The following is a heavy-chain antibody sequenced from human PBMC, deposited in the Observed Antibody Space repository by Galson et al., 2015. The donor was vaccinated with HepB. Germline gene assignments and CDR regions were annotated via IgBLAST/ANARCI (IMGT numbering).Heavy chain of an antibody. V-gene: IGHV3-7*01. J-gene: IGHJ5*02. Sequence: SLRLSCAASGFSINGYYMTWVRQAPGKGLEWVANINKDGSEKYYVDSVKGRFTISRDNAKRSLWLQMNSLRVEDTAVYYCVRDREVAGGGDWFDPWGQGTLVTVSS. D-gene: IGHD6-13*01. CDR1: GFSINGYY. CDR3: VRDREVAGGGDWFDP. CDR2: INKDGSEK.